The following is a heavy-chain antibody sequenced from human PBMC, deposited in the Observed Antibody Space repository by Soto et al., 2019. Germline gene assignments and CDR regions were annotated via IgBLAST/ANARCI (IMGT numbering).Heavy chain of an antibody. CDR3: ARDFLRPAAITDV. CDR1: GGTFSSYA. Sequence: SVKFSCKASGGTFSSYAISWVRQAPGQGLEWMGGIIPIFGTANYAQKFQGRVTITADESTSTAYMELSSLRSEDTAVYYCARDFLRPAAITDVWGQGTTVTVSS. D-gene: IGHD2-2*02. J-gene: IGHJ6*02. V-gene: IGHV1-69*13. CDR2: IIPIFGTA.